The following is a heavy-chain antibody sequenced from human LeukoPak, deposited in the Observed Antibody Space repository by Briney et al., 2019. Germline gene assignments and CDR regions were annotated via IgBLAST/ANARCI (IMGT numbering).Heavy chain of an antibody. D-gene: IGHD3-10*02. Sequence: GGSLRLSCAASRFTFSSYAMTWVRPAPGKGLEWVSGISGSGGGTDYADSVKGRFTISRDNSQTTLYLPMISLRAEDTAVYYCAKYVKSVGLPVDSWGQGTLVTVSS. CDR2: ISGSGGGT. V-gene: IGHV3-23*01. CDR1: RFTFSSYA. CDR3: AKYVKSVGLPVDS. J-gene: IGHJ4*02.